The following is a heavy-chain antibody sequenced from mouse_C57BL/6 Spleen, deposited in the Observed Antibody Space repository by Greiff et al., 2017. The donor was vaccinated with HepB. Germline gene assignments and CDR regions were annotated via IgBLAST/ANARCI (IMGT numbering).Heavy chain of an antibody. CDR3: ARGGIITTVVGDFDY. CDR2: IYPRSGNT. Sequence: QVQLQQPGAELARPGASVKLSCKASGYTFTSYGISWVKQRTGQGLEWIGEIYPRSGNTYYNEKFKGKATLTADKSSSTAYMELRSLTSEDSAVYFCARGGIITTVVGDFDYWGQGTTLTVSS. V-gene: IGHV1-81*01. D-gene: IGHD1-1*01. J-gene: IGHJ2*01. CDR1: GYTFTSYG.